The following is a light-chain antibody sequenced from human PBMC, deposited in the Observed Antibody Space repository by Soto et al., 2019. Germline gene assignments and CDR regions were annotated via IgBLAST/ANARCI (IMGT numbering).Light chain of an antibody. CDR1: QDINNY. CDR2: ATS. J-gene: IGKJ4*01. Sequence: DIQMTQSPSSLSASVGDRVTITCRASQDINNYITWFQQRPGEAPKSLIYATSYLQDGVPSRFSGSGSGTDFALTITSLQPEDFRNYYCQQYYNFPLTFGGGTKVEIK. CDR3: QQYYNFPLT. V-gene: IGKV1-16*01.